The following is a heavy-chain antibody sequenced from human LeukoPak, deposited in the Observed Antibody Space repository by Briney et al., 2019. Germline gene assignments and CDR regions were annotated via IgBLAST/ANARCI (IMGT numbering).Heavy chain of an antibody. CDR2: INYKTNGGTA. Sequence: TGGSLRLSCAASGFTFSSYAMHWVRQAPGKGLEWVGRINYKTNGGTADYAASVKDRFTISRDDSKDTLYLQMNSLKTEDTGIYYCTTDHRTIYGVVFPDYWGQGTLVTVSS. J-gene: IGHJ4*02. CDR1: GFTFSSYA. V-gene: IGHV3-15*01. CDR3: TTDHRTIYGVVFPDY. D-gene: IGHD3-3*01.